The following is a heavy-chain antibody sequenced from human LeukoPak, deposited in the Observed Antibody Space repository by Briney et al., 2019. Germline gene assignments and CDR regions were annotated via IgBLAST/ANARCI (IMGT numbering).Heavy chain of an antibody. D-gene: IGHD2-8*02. V-gene: IGHV4-34*01. CDR1: GGPFTDYSGYS. CDR3: ARVRHDPLEYWYYIDL. J-gene: IGHJ6*03. CDR2: INHSGSP. Sequence: SETLSLTCAVYGGPFTDYSGYSWTWIRQPSGKGLEWIGEINHSGSPNYNPSLESRLTISVDTSKRQFSLKLNSVTAADAAVYHCARVRHDPLEYWYYIDLWGNGTMVTVSS.